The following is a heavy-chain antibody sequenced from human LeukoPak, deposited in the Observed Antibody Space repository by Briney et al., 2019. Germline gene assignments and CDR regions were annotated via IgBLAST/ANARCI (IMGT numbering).Heavy chain of an antibody. CDR3: ARDPSAGGGNYLEN. D-gene: IGHD4-23*01. CDR1: GFTFGSSG. V-gene: IGHV3-33*01. Sequence: PGGSLRLSCAASGFTFGSSGMHWVRQAPGKGPEWVAVIWYDGSNKYYAHSVKGRFTISRDNSKNTLYLQMNRLRAEDTALYYCARDPSAGGGNYLENWGQGTLVTVSS. J-gene: IGHJ4*02. CDR2: IWYDGSNK.